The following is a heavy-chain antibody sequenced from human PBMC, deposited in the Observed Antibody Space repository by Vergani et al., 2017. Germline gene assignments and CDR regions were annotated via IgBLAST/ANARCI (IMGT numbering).Heavy chain of an antibody. D-gene: IGHD3-22*01. V-gene: IGHV4-31*03. J-gene: IGHJ4*02. CDR1: GGSISSGGYY. Sequence: QVQLQESGPGLVKPSETLSLTCTVSGGSISSGGYYWSWIRQHPGKGLEWIGYIYYSGSTYYNPSLKSRVTISVDTSKNQFSLKLSSVTAADTAVYYCARGRYYDSSGYPFWGQGTLVTVSS. CDR3: ARGRYYDSSGYPF. CDR2: IYYSGST.